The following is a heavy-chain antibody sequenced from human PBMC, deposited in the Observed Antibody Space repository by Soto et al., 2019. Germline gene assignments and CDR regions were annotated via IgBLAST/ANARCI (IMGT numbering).Heavy chain of an antibody. CDR1: GVSMSEYF. Sequence: PSGTLSLTCSVSGVSMSEYFWSWVRQSPGKGLEWVGYIYYLGSTNSNPSLKTRDTIPGDTSKRQFSLTLTSVIDADTAVYYCARDGYDRSGSPYPAYWGPGTQVTVSS. CDR2: IYYLGST. CDR3: ARDGYDRSGSPYPAY. J-gene: IGHJ4*02. D-gene: IGHD3-10*01. V-gene: IGHV4-59*01.